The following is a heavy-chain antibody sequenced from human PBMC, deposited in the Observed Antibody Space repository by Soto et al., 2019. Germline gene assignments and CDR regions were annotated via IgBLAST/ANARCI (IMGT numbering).Heavy chain of an antibody. J-gene: IGHJ4*02. CDR3: ARLCSGDYVDY. CDR1: GYSFTSYW. CDR2: IYPCDSDT. Sequence: GESLKISCKGSGYSFTSYWIGWVRQMPGKGLEWMGIIYPCDSDTRYSPSSQGQVTISDDKSISTAYLKSSRLKASDTAMDHCARLCSGDYVDYWGQGTLVTVSS. D-gene: IGHD3-10*02. V-gene: IGHV5-51*01.